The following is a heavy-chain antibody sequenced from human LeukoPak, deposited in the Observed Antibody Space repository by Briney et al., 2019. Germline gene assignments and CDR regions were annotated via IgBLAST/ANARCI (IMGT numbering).Heavy chain of an antibody. J-gene: IGHJ6*03. Sequence: SETLSLTCTVSGGSISSSSYYWGWIRQPPGKGLEWIGSIYYSGSTYYNPSLKSRVTISVDTSKNQFSLKLSSVTAADTAVYYCARLDRGGYYYYMDVWGKGTTVTVSS. CDR1: GGSISSSSYY. D-gene: IGHD3-16*01. CDR3: ARLDRGGYYYYMDV. V-gene: IGHV4-39*07. CDR2: IYYSGST.